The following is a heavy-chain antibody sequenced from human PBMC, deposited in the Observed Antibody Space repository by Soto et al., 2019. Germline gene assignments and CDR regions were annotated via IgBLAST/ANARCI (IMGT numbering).Heavy chain of an antibody. CDR3: ARDREGTGYYFDY. Sequence: QVHLVESGGGVVHPGRSLRLSCATSGFSLSNYAIHWVRQAPGKGLEWVAVIWSDRSNKYYAESVKGRFSISRDNSKNTLYLQTNSLRAEDTAVYFCARDREGTGYYFDYWGQGTLVTVSS. CDR1: GFSLSNYA. CDR2: IWSDRSNK. V-gene: IGHV3-33*01. J-gene: IGHJ4*02. D-gene: IGHD3-9*01.